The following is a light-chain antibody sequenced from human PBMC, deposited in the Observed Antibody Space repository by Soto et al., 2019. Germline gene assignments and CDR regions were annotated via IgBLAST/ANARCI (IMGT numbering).Light chain of an antibody. CDR3: QQYNSYPWT. CDR2: DAS. CDR1: QRISTW. V-gene: IGKV1-5*01. J-gene: IGKJ1*01. Sequence: DIQMTQSPSTLSASVGAGVTLSCWASQRISTWLAWYQQKPGKAPKLLISDASSWETGVPSRFSGSGSGTEFTLTISSLQPDDFATYYCQQYNSYPWTFGQGTKVDIK.